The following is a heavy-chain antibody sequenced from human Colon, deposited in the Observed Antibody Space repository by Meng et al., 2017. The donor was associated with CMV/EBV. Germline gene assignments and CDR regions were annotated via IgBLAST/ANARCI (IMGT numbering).Heavy chain of an antibody. D-gene: IGHD5-24*01. CDR3: AAIGDGDMRGDSNGMGV. V-gene: IGHV3-7*01. CDR2: LNQAGNDR. Sequence: GGSLRLSCEGSGFSFSGFWMTWVRLPPGKGLEWVACLNQAGNDRYYVDSVKGRFTISRDNAKKSLYLQMNSLSADDTAVYYCAAIGDGDMRGDSNGMGVWGQGTTVTVSS. J-gene: IGHJ6*02. CDR1: GFSFSGFW.